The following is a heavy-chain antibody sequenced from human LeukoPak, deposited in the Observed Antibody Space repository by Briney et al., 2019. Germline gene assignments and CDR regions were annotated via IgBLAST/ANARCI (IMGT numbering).Heavy chain of an antibody. V-gene: IGHV1-69*04. CDR1: GYTFTSYG. Sequence: SVKVCCKASGYTFTSYGISWVRQAPGQGLEWMGRIIPILGIANYAQKFQGRVTITADKSTSTAYMELSSLRSEDTAVYYCARRLTPYYDILTGYRGFDPWGQGTLVTVSS. CDR3: ARRLTPYYDILTGYRGFDP. J-gene: IGHJ5*02. D-gene: IGHD3-9*01. CDR2: IIPILGIA.